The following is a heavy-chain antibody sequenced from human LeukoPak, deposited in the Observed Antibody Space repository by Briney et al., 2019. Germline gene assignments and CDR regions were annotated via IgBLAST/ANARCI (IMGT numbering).Heavy chain of an antibody. J-gene: IGHJ3*02. V-gene: IGHV3-21*06. CDR1: GFTFSTYN. CDR2: INGRGNYI. D-gene: IGHD1-26*01. CDR3: AREDGIVGASSAFDI. Sequence: GSLRLSCAASGFTFSTYNMNWVRQAPGKGLEWVSSINGRGNYIYYADSVKGRFTISRDNAKNSLYLQMNSLRAEDTAVYYCAREDGIVGASSAFDIWGQGTMVTVSS.